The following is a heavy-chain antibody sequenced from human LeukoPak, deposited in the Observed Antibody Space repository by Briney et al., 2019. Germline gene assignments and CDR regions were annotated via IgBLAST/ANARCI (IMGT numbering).Heavy chain of an antibody. CDR2: INPSGST. CDR3: ARAPRYFDWTGEASYGMDV. V-gene: IGHV4-34*01. CDR1: GGSFSGYY. Sequence: SETLSLTCAVYGGSFSGYYWSWIRQPPGKGLEWIGEINPSGSTNYNPSLKSRVTISVDTSKNQFSLKLSSVTAADTAVFYCARAPRYFDWTGEASYGMDVWGQGTTVTVSS. J-gene: IGHJ6*02. D-gene: IGHD3-9*01.